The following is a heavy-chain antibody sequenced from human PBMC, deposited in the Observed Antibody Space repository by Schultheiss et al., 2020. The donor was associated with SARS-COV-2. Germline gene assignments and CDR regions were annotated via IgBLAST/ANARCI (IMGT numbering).Heavy chain of an antibody. CDR2: IKNGE. D-gene: IGHD6-19*01. V-gene: IGHV3-7*01. Sequence: GGSLRLSCFASGFTFSNFWMTWVRQAPGKGLEWVANIKNGEYYVDSVKGRFTISRDNSKNTLYLQMNSLRADDTAVYYCARDVDSSAWNGMDVWGQGTTVTVSS. CDR1: GFTFSNFW. J-gene: IGHJ6*02. CDR3: ARDVDSSAWNGMDV.